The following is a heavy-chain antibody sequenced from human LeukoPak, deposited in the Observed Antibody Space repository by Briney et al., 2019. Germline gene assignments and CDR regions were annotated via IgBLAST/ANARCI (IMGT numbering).Heavy chain of an antibody. V-gene: IGHV3-23*01. CDR1: GLTFSSDS. CDR2: LSGSGGSK. Sequence: GRSLRLSCAASGLTFSSDSTSWVRQAPGKGLEWVSALSGSGGSKYYADSVKGGFTLSRDNSKNTLFLQMISLRAEDTAVYYCARVGATTPVDYWGQGTLVTVSS. CDR3: ARVGATTPVDY. J-gene: IGHJ4*02. D-gene: IGHD1-26*01.